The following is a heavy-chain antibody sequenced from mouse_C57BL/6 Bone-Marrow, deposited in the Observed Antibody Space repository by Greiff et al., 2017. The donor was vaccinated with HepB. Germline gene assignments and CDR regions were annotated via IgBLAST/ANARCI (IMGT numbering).Heavy chain of an antibody. CDR2: IYPRDGST. Sequence: QVQLQQSAAELVKPGASVKISCKVSGYTFTDHTIHWMKQRPEQGLEWIGYIYPRDGSTKYNEKFKGKATLTADKSSSTAYMQLNSLTSEDSAVYFCARGVYYGSRYWYFDVWGTGTTVTVSS. CDR1: GYTFTDHT. V-gene: IGHV1-78*01. J-gene: IGHJ1*03. CDR3: ARGVYYGSRYWYFDV. D-gene: IGHD1-1*01.